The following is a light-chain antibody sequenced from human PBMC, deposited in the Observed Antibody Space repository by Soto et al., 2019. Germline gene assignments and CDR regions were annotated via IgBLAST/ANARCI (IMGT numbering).Light chain of an antibody. J-gene: IGLJ2*01. CDR1: SGDVGGYTY. CDR2: EVS. Sequence: QSVLTQPPSASESPGQSVTISCTGVSGDVGGYTYVSWYQHSPGKAPKLLIYEVSKRPQGVPDRFTGSKSGNTASLTVSELQPDDEAHYYCCSSGGSNGFVVFGGGTKLTVL. CDR3: CSSGGSNGFVV. V-gene: IGLV2-8*01.